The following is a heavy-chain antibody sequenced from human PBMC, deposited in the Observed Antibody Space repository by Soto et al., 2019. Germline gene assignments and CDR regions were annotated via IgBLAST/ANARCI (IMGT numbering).Heavy chain of an antibody. Sequence: GGSLRLSCAASGFTFDDYTMHWVRQAPGKGLEWVSLISWDGGSTYYADSVKGRFTISRDNSKNSLYLQMNSLRTEDTALYYCAKDKVPGVHDYYYGMDVWGQGTTVTVS. D-gene: IGHD1-1*01. CDR1: GFTFDDYT. CDR2: ISWDGGST. J-gene: IGHJ6*02. CDR3: AKDKVPGVHDYYYGMDV. V-gene: IGHV3-43*01.